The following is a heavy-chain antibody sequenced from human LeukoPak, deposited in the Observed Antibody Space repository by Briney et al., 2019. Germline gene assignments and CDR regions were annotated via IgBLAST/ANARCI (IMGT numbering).Heavy chain of an antibody. J-gene: IGHJ4*02. D-gene: IGHD3/OR15-3a*01. Sequence: ASVKVSFKASGYTFTDYYMHWVRQAPGQGLEWMGWINCNSGDTNYAQDFQGSVTMTRDTSITTAYMELSRLKSDDTAVYYCARGDWLDYWGQGTLVTVSS. V-gene: IGHV1-2*02. CDR2: INCNSGDT. CDR3: ARGDWLDY. CDR1: GYTFTDYY.